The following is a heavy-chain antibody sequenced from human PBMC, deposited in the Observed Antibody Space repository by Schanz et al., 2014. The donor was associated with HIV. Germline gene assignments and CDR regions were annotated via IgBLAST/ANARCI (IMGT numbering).Heavy chain of an antibody. V-gene: IGHV1-8*01. Sequence: QVPLVQSGAEVKKPGSSVKVSCKASGYTFSSYDINWVRQATGQGLEWMGWMNPNSGHTGYAQKFQGRVDMNRPSSISTAYTELRGLTYEDTAVYFCARARAKIEGRPVGNWFDPWGQGTLVTVSS. CDR1: GYTFSSYD. J-gene: IGHJ5*02. D-gene: IGHD6-6*01. CDR3: ARARAKIEGRPVGNWFDP. CDR2: MNPNSGHT.